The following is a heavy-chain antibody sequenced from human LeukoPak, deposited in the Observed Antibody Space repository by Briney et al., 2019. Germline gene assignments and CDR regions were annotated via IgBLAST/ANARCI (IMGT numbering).Heavy chain of an antibody. CDR2: ISYDGSNK. J-gene: IGHJ4*02. CDR1: GFTFSSYG. CDR3: AKSQSRGYSSGWYYFDY. V-gene: IGHV3-30*18. Sequence: GGSLRLSCAASGFTFSSYGMHWIRQAPGKGLEWVAVISYDGSNKYYADSVKGRFTISRDNSKNTLYLQMNSLRAEDTAVYYCAKSQSRGYSSGWYYFDYWGQGTLVTVSS. D-gene: IGHD6-19*01.